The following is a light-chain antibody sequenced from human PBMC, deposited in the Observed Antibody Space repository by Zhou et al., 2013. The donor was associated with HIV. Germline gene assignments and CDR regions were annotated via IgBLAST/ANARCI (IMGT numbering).Light chain of an antibody. CDR2: GAS. Sequence: EIVLTQSPATLSLSPGERATLSCRASQSVSSYLAWYQQKPGQAPRLLIYGASSRATGIPDRFSGRGSGTDFTLTISRLQPEDFAVYYCQQYGSSPLTFGGGTKVEIK. J-gene: IGKJ4*01. CDR1: QSVSSY. V-gene: IGKV3-20*01. CDR3: QQYGSSPLT.